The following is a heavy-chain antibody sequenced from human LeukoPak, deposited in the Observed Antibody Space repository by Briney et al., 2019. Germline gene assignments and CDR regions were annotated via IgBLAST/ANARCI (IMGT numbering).Heavy chain of an antibody. CDR3: ARGSIVTIGGPNDY. J-gene: IGHJ4*02. D-gene: IGHD1-26*01. Sequence: GASVKVSCKASGYTFIGYYIHWLRQAPAQGLEWMGRINPNSSDTNYAQKFQGRVTVTRDTSITTAYMELSRLISDDTAVYFCARGSIVTIGGPNDYWGQGTLVTVSS. CDR1: GYTFIGYY. CDR2: INPNSSDT. V-gene: IGHV1-2*06.